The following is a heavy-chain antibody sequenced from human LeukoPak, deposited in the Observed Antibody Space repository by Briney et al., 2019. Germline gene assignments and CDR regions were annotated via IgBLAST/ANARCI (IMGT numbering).Heavy chain of an antibody. CDR1: GFTFSNHW. Sequence: GGSLRLCCAASGFTFSNHWMSWVRQAPGKGLEWVANIRDDGSEKYYVDSVKGRFTVSRDNVKNSLFLQMNSLRVDDTAVYYCAKSGSSVFWSWGQGTLVTVSS. V-gene: IGHV3-7*03. CDR2: IRDDGSEK. CDR3: AKSGSSVFWS. D-gene: IGHD3-3*02. J-gene: IGHJ5*02.